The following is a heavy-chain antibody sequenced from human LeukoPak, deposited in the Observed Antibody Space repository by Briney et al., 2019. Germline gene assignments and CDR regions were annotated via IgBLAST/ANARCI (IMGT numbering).Heavy chain of an antibody. Sequence: ASVKVSCKAPGYTFTGNFMHWVRQAPGQGLEWMGWINPNSGGTNYAQKFQGRVTMTRDTSISTAYMELSRLKSDDTAVYYCARERPNSSSWYARWFDPWGQGTLVTVSS. CDR1: GYTFTGNF. CDR2: INPNSGGT. CDR3: ARERPNSSSWYARWFDP. J-gene: IGHJ5*02. D-gene: IGHD6-13*01. V-gene: IGHV1-2*02.